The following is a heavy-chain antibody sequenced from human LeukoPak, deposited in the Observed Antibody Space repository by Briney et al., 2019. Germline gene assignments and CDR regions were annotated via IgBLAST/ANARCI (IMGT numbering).Heavy chain of an antibody. CDR3: ARGGSTYSRRYFDY. CDR2: ISSGGGTM. Sequence: PGGSLRLSCAASGFTFSSYEMNWVRQAPGKGLEWVSYISSGGGTMFYADSVKGRFTISRDNAKNSLYLQIYSLRAEDTANYYCARGGSTYSRRYFDYWGQGILVTVSS. V-gene: IGHV3-48*03. J-gene: IGHJ4*02. CDR1: GFTFSSYE. D-gene: IGHD2-15*01.